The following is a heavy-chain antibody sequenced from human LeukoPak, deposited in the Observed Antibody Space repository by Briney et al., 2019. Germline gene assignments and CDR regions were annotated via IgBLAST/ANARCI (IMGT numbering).Heavy chain of an antibody. J-gene: IGHJ4*02. CDR1: GYTFTGYY. CDR3: AREDYGSGSYYGLNLFDY. CDR2: INPNSGGT. Sequence: ASVKVSCKASGYTFTGYYMHWVRQAPGQGLEWMGWINPNSGGTNYAQKFQGRVTMTRDTSMSTAYMELSRLRSDDTAVYYCAREDYGSGSYYGLNLFDYWGQGTLVTVSS. V-gene: IGHV1-2*02. D-gene: IGHD3-10*01.